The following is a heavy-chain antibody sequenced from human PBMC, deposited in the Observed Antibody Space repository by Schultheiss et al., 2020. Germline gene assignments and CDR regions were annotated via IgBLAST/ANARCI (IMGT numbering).Heavy chain of an antibody. J-gene: IGHJ4*02. CDR2: VHHSGST. CDR3: ARGDHYYDSSGYSFDY. D-gene: IGHD3-22*01. CDR1: GGSISSSSYY. Sequence: SETLSLTCTVSGGSISSSSYYWSWIRQPPGKGLECVGFVHHSGSTNYNPSLKSRVTISVDTSKNQFSLKLSSVTAADTAVYYCARGDHYYDSSGYSFDYWGKGTLVTVSS. V-gene: IGHV4-61*01.